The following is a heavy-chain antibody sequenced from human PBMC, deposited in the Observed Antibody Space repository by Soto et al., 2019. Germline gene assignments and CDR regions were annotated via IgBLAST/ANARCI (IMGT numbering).Heavy chain of an antibody. J-gene: IGHJ4*02. CDR3: TKGYYYDTCGYFDC. CDR1: GFTFSSYA. D-gene: IGHD3-22*01. Sequence: GGSLRLSCAASGFTFSSYAMGWVHQAPGKGLELVSTISAGGGRTYYADSVKGRFTISRDNSKNTLYLQMNSLRAEDTAVYYCTKGYYYDTCGYFDCWGQGTRVTVSS. CDR2: ISAGGGRT. V-gene: IGHV3-23*01.